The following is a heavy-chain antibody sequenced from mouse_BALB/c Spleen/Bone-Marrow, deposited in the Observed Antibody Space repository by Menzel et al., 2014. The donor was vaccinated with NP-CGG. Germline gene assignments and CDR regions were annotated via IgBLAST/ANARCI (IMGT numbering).Heavy chain of an antibody. D-gene: IGHD2-1*01. CDR2: INPDSSTI. V-gene: IGHV4-1*02. Sequence: EVKLMESGGGLVRPGGSLRLSCAASGFDFSRYWMSWVRQAPGKGLEWIGEINPDSSTINYTPSLKDKFIISRDNAKNTLYLQMSKVRSEDTALYYCARQGYYGKGDYWGQGTTLTVSS. CDR3: ARQGYYGKGDY. CDR1: GFDFSRYW. J-gene: IGHJ2*01.